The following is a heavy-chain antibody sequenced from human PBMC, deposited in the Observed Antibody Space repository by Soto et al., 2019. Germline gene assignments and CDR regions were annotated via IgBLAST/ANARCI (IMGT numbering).Heavy chain of an antibody. J-gene: IGHJ5*02. CDR2: ISGSGGST. V-gene: IGHV3-23*01. CDR1: GFTFSSYA. CDR3: AKDLTVVVPAENWFDP. Sequence: PGGSLRLSCAASGFTFSSYAMSWVRQAPGKGLEWVSAISGSGGSTYYADSVKGRFTISRDNSKNTLYPQMNSLRAEDTAVYYCAKDLTVVVPAENWFDPWGQGTLVTVSS. D-gene: IGHD2-2*01.